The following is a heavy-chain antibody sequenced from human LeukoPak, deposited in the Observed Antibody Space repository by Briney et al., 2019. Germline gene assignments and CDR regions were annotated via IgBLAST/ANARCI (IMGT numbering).Heavy chain of an antibody. CDR3: VKNIDYDYYYYGMDV. D-gene: IGHD4-17*01. V-gene: IGHV3-64D*06. CDR1: GFTFSSYA. CDR2: ISSNRGST. Sequence: PGGSLRLSCSASGFTFSSYAMHWVRQAPGKGLEYVSAISSNRGSTYYADSVKGRFTISRDNAKNTLYLQMSSLRAEDTAVYYCVKNIDYDYYYYGMDVWGKGTTVTVSS. J-gene: IGHJ6*04.